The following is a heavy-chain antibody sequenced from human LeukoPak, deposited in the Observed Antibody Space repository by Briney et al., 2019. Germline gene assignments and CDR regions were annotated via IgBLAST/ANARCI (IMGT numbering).Heavy chain of an antibody. Sequence: PGGSLRLSCAASGFTVSSNYMSWVRQAPGKGLEWVSVIYSGGSTYYADSVKGRFTISRDNSKNTLYLQMSSLRAEDTAVYYCAKEGASGSPYCFDYWGQGTLVTVSS. J-gene: IGHJ4*02. D-gene: IGHD1-26*01. V-gene: IGHV3-66*02. CDR2: IYSGGST. CDR3: AKEGASGSPYCFDY. CDR1: GFTVSSNY.